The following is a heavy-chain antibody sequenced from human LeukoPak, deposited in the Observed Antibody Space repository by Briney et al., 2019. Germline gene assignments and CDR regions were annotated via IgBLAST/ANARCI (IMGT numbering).Heavy chain of an antibody. D-gene: IGHD4-17*01. CDR3: ARDDYGVEP. CDR2: IWYDGGNK. Sequence: GRSLRLSCAASGFTFSTYGMHWVRQAPGKGLEWVAVIWYDGGNKYYADFVKGRFTISRDNSRNTLYLQMDSLRDEDSAVYYCARDDYGVEPWGQGTLVTVSS. V-gene: IGHV3-33*01. CDR1: GFTFSTYG. J-gene: IGHJ5*02.